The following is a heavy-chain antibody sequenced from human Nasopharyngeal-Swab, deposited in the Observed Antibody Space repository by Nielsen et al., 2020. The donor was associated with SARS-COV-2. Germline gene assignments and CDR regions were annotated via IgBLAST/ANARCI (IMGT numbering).Heavy chain of an antibody. CDR3: AGTSITIFGNWFDP. CDR2: IYYSGST. D-gene: IGHD3-3*01. CDR1: GGSISSYY. Sequence: SETLSLTCTVSGGSISSYYWSWIRQPPGKGLEWIGYIYYSGSTNYNPSLKSRVTISVDTSKNQFSLKLSSVTAADTAVYYCAGTSITIFGNWFDPWGQGTLVTVSS. J-gene: IGHJ5*02. V-gene: IGHV4-59*08.